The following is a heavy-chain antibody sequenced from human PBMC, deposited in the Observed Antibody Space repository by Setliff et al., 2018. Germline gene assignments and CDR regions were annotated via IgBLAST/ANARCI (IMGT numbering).Heavy chain of an antibody. CDR1: GYTLTELS. V-gene: IGHV1-24*01. J-gene: IGHJ4*02. CDR2: FDPEDGET. D-gene: IGHD1-26*01. CDR3: ATSTWELGGFDY. Sequence: SVKVSCKVSGYTLTELSMHWVRQAPGKGLEWMGGFDPEDGETIYAQKFQGRVTMTEDTSTDTAYMELSSLRSEDTAVYYCATSTWELGGFDYWGQGTLVTVSS.